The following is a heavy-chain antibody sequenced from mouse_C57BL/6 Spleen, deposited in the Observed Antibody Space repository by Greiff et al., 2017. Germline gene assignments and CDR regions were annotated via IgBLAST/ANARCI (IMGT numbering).Heavy chain of an antibody. J-gene: IGHJ3*01. D-gene: IGHD3-1*01. V-gene: IGHV14-3*01. Sequence: VQLQQSVAELVRPGASVKLSCTASGFNFKNTYMHWVKQRPEQGLEWIGRIDPANGNTKYAPKFQGKATLTADTTSTKAYLQLSSLTSEDTAIYYCARKAARAAWFAYWGQGALVTVSA. CDR1: GFNFKNTY. CDR3: ARKAARAAWFAY. CDR2: IDPANGNT.